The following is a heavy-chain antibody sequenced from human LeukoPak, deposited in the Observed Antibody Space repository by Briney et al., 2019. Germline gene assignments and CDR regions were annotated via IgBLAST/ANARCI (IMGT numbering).Heavy chain of an antibody. CDR3: AKDTLYSSSWYALNYYYYYGMDV. CDR1: GFTFSSYG. CDR2: ISYDGSNK. Sequence: PGGSLRLSCAASGFTFSSYGMHWVRQAPGKGLEWVAVISYDGSNKYYADSVKGRFTISRDNSKNTLYLQMNSLRAEDTAVYYCAKDTLYSSSWYALNYYYYYGMDVWGQGTTVTVSS. D-gene: IGHD6-13*01. J-gene: IGHJ6*02. V-gene: IGHV3-30*18.